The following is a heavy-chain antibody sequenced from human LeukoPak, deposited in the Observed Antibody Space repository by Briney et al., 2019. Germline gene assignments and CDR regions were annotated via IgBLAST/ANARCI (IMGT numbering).Heavy chain of an antibody. CDR2: ISGSGGST. J-gene: IGHJ1*01. CDR1: GFTFSSYA. Sequence: PGGSQRLSCAASGFTFSSYAMSWVRQAPGKGLEWVSAISGSGGSTYYADSVKGRFTISRDNSKNTLYLQMNSLRAEDTAVYYCAKGGHRVVIISAHFQHWGQGTLVTVSS. V-gene: IGHV3-23*01. D-gene: IGHD3-22*01. CDR3: AKGGHRVVIISAHFQH.